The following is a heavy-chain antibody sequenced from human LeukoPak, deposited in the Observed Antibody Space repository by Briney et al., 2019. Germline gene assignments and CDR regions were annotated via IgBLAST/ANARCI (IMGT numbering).Heavy chain of an antibody. J-gene: IGHJ4*02. CDR2: FGTRSTSI. CDR1: GFTFSSYW. D-gene: IGHD3-22*01. Sequence: GGSLRLSCAASGFTFSSYWMSWVRQAPGKGLEWVSSFGTRSTSIYHAGSVKGRFAISRDNAKNSLYLQMNSLRAEDTALYYCAREVSEGFDFWGQGTLVTVSS. V-gene: IGHV3-21*01. CDR3: AREVSEGFDF.